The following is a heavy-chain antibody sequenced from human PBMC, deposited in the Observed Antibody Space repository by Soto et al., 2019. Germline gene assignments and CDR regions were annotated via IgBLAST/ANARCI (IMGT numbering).Heavy chain of an antibody. CDR2: INHSGST. CDR3: ASRPRVGEGYYFDY. Sequence: SETLSLTCAVYGGSFSGYYWSWIRQPPGKGLEWIGEINHSGSTNYNPSLKSRVTISVDTSKNQFSLKLSPVTAADTAVYYCASRPRVGEGYYFDYWGQGTLVTVSS. V-gene: IGHV4-34*01. CDR1: GGSFSGYY. J-gene: IGHJ4*02. D-gene: IGHD1-26*01.